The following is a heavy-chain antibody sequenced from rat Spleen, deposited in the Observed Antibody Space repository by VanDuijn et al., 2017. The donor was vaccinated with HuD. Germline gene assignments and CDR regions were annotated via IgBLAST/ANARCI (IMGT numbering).Heavy chain of an antibody. CDR2: ISYSGST. D-gene: IGHD1-7*01. CDR3: ARSRRGYDPLFDY. V-gene: IGHV3-1*01. Sequence: EVQLQESGPGLVKPSQSLSLTCSVTGYSITSNYWGWIRKFPGNKMEWMGYISYSGSTSYNPSLKSRISITRDTSENQFFLQLNSVTTEDTATYYCARSRRGYDPLFDYWGQGVMVTVSS. J-gene: IGHJ2*01. CDR1: GYSITSNY.